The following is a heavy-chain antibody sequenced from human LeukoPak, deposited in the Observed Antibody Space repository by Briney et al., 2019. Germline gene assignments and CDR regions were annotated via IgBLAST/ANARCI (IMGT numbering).Heavy chain of an antibody. CDR3: ARGINSGWYYWYFQH. D-gene: IGHD6-19*01. CDR2: IYHSGST. J-gene: IGHJ1*01. Sequence: PSGTLSLTCAVSSGSISSSNWWSWVRQPPGKGLEWIGEIYHSGSTNYNPSLKSRVTISVDKSKNQFSLKLSSVTAADTAVYYCARGINSGWYYWYFQHWGQGTLVTVSS. CDR1: SGSISSSNW. V-gene: IGHV4-4*02.